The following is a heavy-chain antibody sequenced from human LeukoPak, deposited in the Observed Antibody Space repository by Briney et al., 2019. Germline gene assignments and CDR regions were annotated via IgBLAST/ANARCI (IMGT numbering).Heavy chain of an antibody. J-gene: IGHJ5*02. CDR3: ARGPPLFDP. V-gene: IGHV3-48*04. Sequence: GGSLRLSCAASGFTFSSYTMNWVRQAPGKGLEWVSYIDLSGNTLYYVDSVKGRFTISRDNAKNSLYLQMNSLRAEDTAVYYCARGPPLFDPWGQGTLVTVSS. CDR1: GFTFSSYT. CDR2: IDLSGNTL.